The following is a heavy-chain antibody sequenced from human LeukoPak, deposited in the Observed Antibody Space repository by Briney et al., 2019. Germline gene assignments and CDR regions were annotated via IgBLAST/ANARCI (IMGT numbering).Heavy chain of an antibody. Sequence: PSETLSLTCTVSGCSISSYYWSWIRQPPGKGLEWIGYIYYSGSTNYNPSLKSRLTIPVDTSKNQFSLKLSSVTAADTAVYYCARHMMVVATDAGEYYYYGMDVWGQGTTVSVFS. J-gene: IGHJ6*02. CDR1: GCSISSYY. D-gene: IGHD3-22*01. CDR3: ARHMMVVATDAGEYYYYGMDV. CDR2: IYYSGST. V-gene: IGHV4-59*08.